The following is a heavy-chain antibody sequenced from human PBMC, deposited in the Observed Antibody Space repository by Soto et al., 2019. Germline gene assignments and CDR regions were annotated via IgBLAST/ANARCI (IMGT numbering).Heavy chain of an antibody. CDR2: IYYSGST. D-gene: IGHD2-15*01. CDR1: GGSISSSSYY. Sequence: QLQLQESGPGLVKPSETLSLTCTVSGGSISSSSYYWGWIRQPPGKGLEWIGSIYYSGSTYYNPSLESRVTISVDTSKNQFSLKLSSVTAADTAVYYCARNIVVVVAAIEAYYFDYWGQGTLVTVSS. J-gene: IGHJ4*02. CDR3: ARNIVVVVAAIEAYYFDY. V-gene: IGHV4-39*01.